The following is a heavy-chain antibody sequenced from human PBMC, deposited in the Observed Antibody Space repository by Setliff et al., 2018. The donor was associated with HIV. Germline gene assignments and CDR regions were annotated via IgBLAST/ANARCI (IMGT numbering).Heavy chain of an antibody. J-gene: IGHJ3*02. CDR2: INHSGDT. Sequence: TLSLTCAVYGGSFSGYFWTWIRQPPQKRLEWIGEINHSGDTNYNPSLKSRVTISIDTSNNQFSLKLSSVTAADTAMYYCARVGDFFDSSDYYSVLDAFDIWGQGTMVTVSS. D-gene: IGHD3-22*01. CDR1: GGSFSGYF. CDR3: ARVGDFFDSSDYYSVLDAFDI. V-gene: IGHV4-34*01.